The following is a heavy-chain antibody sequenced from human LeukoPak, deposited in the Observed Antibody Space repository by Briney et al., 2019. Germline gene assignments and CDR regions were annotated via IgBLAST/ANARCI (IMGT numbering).Heavy chain of an antibody. CDR2: ISSSRSYI. D-gene: IGHD6-6*01. CDR1: GFTFSSYA. Sequence: PGGSLRLSCAASGFTFSSYAMHWVRQAPGKGLEWVSSISSSRSYIYYADSVKGRFTISRDNAKNSLYLQMNSLRAEDTAVYYCARESRVEQLVRGGDAFDIWGQGTMVTVSS. V-gene: IGHV3-21*01. J-gene: IGHJ3*02. CDR3: ARESRVEQLVRGGDAFDI.